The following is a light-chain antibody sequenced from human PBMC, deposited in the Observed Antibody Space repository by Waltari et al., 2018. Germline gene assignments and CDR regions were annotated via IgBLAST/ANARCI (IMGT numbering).Light chain of an antibody. CDR3: CAHSSSSSLVL. V-gene: IGLV2-14*01. CDR1: TTDVGAYNF. Sequence: QSALTQPASVYGSPGQSLTLSSTGTTTDVGAYNFVSWYQQHPGEVPKRLIYEVNKRPSGVSERFSGSMSGNTSSLTISGLLAEDEADYYCCAHSSSSSLVLFGGGTKVTVL. J-gene: IGLJ3*02. CDR2: EVN.